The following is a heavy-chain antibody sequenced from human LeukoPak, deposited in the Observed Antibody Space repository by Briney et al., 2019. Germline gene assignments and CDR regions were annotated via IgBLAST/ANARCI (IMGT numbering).Heavy chain of an antibody. J-gene: IGHJ4*02. D-gene: IGHD3-22*01. Sequence: PGRSLRLSCAASGFTFSSYGMHWVRQAPGKGLEWVAVISYDGSNKYYADSVKGRFTISRDNSKNTLYLQMNSLRAEDTAVYYCAKDKDYYGSSGSLYFDYWGQGTLVTVSS. CDR1: GFTFSSYG. CDR2: ISYDGSNK. V-gene: IGHV3-30*18. CDR3: AKDKDYYGSSGSLYFDY.